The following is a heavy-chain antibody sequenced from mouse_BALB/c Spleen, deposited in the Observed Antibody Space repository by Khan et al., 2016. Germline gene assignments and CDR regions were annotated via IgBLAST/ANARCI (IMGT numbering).Heavy chain of an antibody. CDR2: INTHSGVP. D-gene: IGHD2-14*01. V-gene: IGHV9-4*02. Sequence: QIQLVQSGPELKKPGETVRISCKATGYTFTTAGMQWVQKIPGKGLKWIGWINTHSGVPKYAEDFKGRFAFSLETSVTTAYLQISNLKNDDTATFCCARDRYDGYYFDYWGQGTTLTVST. CDR1: GYTFTTAG. CDR3: ARDRYDGYYFDY. J-gene: IGHJ2*01.